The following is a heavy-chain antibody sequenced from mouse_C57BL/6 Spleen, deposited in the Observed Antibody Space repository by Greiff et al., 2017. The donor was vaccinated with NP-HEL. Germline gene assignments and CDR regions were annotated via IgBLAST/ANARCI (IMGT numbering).Heavy chain of an antibody. J-gene: IGHJ2*01. CDR3: IRGYSFDY. Sequence: EVQGVESGGGLVQPGGSMKLSCVASGFTFSNYWMNWVRQSPEKGLEWVAQIRLKSDNYATHYAESVKGRFTISRDDSKSSVYLQMNNLRAEDTGIYYCIRGYSFDYWGQGTTLTVSS. CDR2: IRLKSDNYAT. V-gene: IGHV6-3*01. CDR1: GFTFSNYW.